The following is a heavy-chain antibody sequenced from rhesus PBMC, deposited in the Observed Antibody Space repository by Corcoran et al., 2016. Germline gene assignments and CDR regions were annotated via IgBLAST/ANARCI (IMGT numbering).Heavy chain of an antibody. CDR1: GYSISSGHD. Sequence: QVQLQEPGPGVVKPSETLSLTCAVAGYSISSGHDWSWILQPPGKGLEWIGYSYGSSRSTNYDPSLRSRVTISESTSKNQFSLKLSSVTAADTAVYYCARMRADWYFDLWGPGTPITISS. V-gene: IGHV4-127*01. CDR2: SYGSSRST. J-gene: IGHJ2*01. CDR3: ARMRADWYFDL.